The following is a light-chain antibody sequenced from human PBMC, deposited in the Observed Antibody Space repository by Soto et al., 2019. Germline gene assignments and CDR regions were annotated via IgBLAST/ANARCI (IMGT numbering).Light chain of an antibody. V-gene: IGLV2-14*01. CDR2: EVT. CDR3: SSYTSRDTRV. J-gene: IGLJ1*01. Sequence: QSALTQPASVSGSPGQSITISCTGTSSDVGGYNFVSWYQQHPDKAPKLIVYEVTKRPSGVSDRFSGSKSGNTASLTISGLQAEDEADYYCSSYTSRDTRVFGTGTKLTVL. CDR1: SSDVGGYNF.